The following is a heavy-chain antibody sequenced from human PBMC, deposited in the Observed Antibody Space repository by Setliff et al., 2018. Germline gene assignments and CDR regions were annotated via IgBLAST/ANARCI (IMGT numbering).Heavy chain of an antibody. CDR1: GGSISSGTYS. V-gene: IGHV4-39*01. D-gene: IGHD3-22*01. CDR3: ATYMYRSGYYGQGYYYYMAI. Sequence: SETLSLTCTVSGGSISSGTYSWAWIRQPPGKGLGWIGSVSYSGSAYYNPSLNSRVTISVDTSNNQFSLKLSSVTAADTAVYYCATYMYRSGYYGQGYYYYMAIWGKGTTVTV. J-gene: IGHJ6*03. CDR2: VSYSGSA.